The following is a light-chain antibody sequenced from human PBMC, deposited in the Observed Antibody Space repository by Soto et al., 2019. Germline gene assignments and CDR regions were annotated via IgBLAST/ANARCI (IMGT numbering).Light chain of an antibody. J-gene: IGLJ2*01. CDR1: SSDVGTYNF. CDR3: SSYANSDTVI. Sequence: QSALTQPASVSGSPGQSITISCTGTSSDVGTYNFVSWYRQHPVKAPILIIFDVSSRPSGISNRVSGSKSGNTASLTISGVQAEDEADYYCSSYANSDTVIFGGGTKLTVL. V-gene: IGLV2-14*01. CDR2: DVS.